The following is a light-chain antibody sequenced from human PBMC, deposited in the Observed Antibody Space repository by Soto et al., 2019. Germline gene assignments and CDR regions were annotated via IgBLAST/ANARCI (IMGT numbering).Light chain of an antibody. CDR2: GAS. V-gene: IGKV3-20*01. CDR3: QQYGNPPPYS. Sequence: EIVLTQSPGTLSLSPGERATLSCRASQSVSRSLLAWYQQKPGQAPRLLIYGASTRATGIADRFSGSGSGTDFTLTIRRLEPEDFAVYYCQQYGNPPPYSFGQGTKLEIK. CDR1: QSVSRSL. J-gene: IGKJ2*03.